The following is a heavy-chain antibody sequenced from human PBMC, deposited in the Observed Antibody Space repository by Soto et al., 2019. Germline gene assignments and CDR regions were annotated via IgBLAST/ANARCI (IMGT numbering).Heavy chain of an antibody. CDR2: INAGNGNT. CDR3: AGLITMIVALDAFVI. CDR1: GYTFTSYA. J-gene: IGHJ3*02. V-gene: IGHV1-3*01. Sequence: QVQLVQSGAEVKKPGASVKVSCKASGYTFTSYAMHWVRQAPGQRLEWMGWINAGNGNTKYSQKFQGRVTNTRVTSASTAYMELSSLRSEDTAVYYCAGLITMIVALDAFVIWGQGTMVTVSS. D-gene: IGHD3-22*01.